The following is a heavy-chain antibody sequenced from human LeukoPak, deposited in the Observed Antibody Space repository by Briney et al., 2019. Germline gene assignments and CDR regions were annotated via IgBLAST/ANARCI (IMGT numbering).Heavy chain of an antibody. CDR1: GGTLSSYA. J-gene: IGHJ4*02. V-gene: IGHV1-69*05. CDR3: ARDLQQAPYYFDY. CDR2: IIPIFGTA. D-gene: IGHD5-18*01. Sequence: SVKVSCKASGGTLSSYAISWVRQAPGQGLEWMGRIIPIFGTANYAQKFQGRVTITTDESTSTAYMELSSLRSEDTAVYYCARDLQQAPYYFDYWGQGTLVTVSS.